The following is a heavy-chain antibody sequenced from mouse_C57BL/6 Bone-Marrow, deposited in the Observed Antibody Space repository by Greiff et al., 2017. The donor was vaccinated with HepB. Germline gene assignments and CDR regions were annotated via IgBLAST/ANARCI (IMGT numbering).Heavy chain of an antibody. V-gene: IGHV3-6*01. CDR2: ISYDGSN. D-gene: IGHD3-3*01. CDR1: GYSITSGYY. Sequence: ESGPGLVKPSQSLSLTCSVTGYSITSGYYWNWIRQFPGNKLEWMGYISYDGSNNYNPSLKNRISITRDTSKNQFFLKLNSVTTEDTATYYCAREGLGRDWYFDVWGTGTTVTVSS. J-gene: IGHJ1*03. CDR3: AREGLGRDWYFDV.